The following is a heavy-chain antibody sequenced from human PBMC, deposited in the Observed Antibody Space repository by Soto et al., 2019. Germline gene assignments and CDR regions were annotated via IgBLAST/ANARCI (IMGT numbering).Heavy chain of an antibody. CDR2: IPYDGSFR. V-gene: IGHV3-30*18. J-gene: IGHJ6*02. Sequence: QVQLVESGGGVVQPGRSLRLSCAASGFTFTSYGLHWVRQAPGKGLEWVAFIPYDGSFRYYADSVKGRFTISRDNSKNTLYLQMNSLIAEDTAVYYCAKPSLGDSFFYYGMDVWGQGTTVTVSS. CDR3: AKPSLGDSFFYYGMDV. CDR1: GFTFTSYG. D-gene: IGHD3-16*01.